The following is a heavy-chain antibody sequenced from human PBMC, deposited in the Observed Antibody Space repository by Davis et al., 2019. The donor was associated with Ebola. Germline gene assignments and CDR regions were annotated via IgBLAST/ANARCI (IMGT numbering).Heavy chain of an antibody. V-gene: IGHV3-48*04. CDR1: GFPFSSYS. CDR3: ARGAAADVRFDYYGMDV. CDR2: ITSSSSTI. D-gene: IGHD6-13*01. Sequence: PGGSLRLSCAASGFPFSSYSMSWVRQAPGKGLAWISYITSSSSTIYYADSVKGRFTISRDNAKNSLYLQMNSLRAEDTAVYYCARGAAADVRFDYYGMDVWGQGTTITVSS. J-gene: IGHJ6*02.